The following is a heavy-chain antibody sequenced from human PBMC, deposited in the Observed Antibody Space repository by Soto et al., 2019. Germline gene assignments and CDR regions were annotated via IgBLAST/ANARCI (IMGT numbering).Heavy chain of an antibody. V-gene: IGHV4-61*01. CDR3: ARGRRRYFDWLFIFYYYGMDV. J-gene: IGHJ6*02. CDR1: GGSVSSGSYY. Sequence: PSETLSLTCTVSGGSVSSGSYYWSWIRQPPGKGLEWIGYIYYSGSTNYNPSLKSRVTISVDTSKNQFSLKLSSVTAADTAVYYCARGRRRYFDWLFIFYYYGMDVWGQGTTVT. CDR2: IYYSGST. D-gene: IGHD3-9*01.